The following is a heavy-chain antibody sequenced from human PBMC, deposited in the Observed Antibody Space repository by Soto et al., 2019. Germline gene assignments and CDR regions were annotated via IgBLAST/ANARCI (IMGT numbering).Heavy chain of an antibody. CDR2: IYYSGNT. Sequence: QVRLQEWGPGLVKPSQTLSLKCSVSGGSITTGGRYWSWIRQLPGKGLEWIGDIYYSGNTYYNASLKSRVTISVAAAKNQFSLKLSSVTAADTAVYYCAPALVFTGGDGFDIWGQGRLVTVSS. CDR3: APALVFTGGDGFDI. D-gene: IGHD1-1*01. V-gene: IGHV4-31*02. J-gene: IGHJ3*02. CDR1: GGSITTGGRY.